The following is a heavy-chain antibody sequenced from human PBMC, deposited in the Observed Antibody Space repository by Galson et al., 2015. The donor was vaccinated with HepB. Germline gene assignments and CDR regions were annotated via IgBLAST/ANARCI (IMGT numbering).Heavy chain of an antibody. CDR3: ARDGYCSGGSCYGGGMDV. CDR1: GFTFSSCA. J-gene: IGHJ6*02. V-gene: IGHV3-30-3*01. CDR2: ISYDGSNK. D-gene: IGHD2-15*01. Sequence: SLRLSCAASGFTFSSCAMHWVRQAPGKGLEWVAVISYDGSNKYYADSVKSRFTISRDNSKNTLYLQMNSLRAEDTAVYYCARDGYCSGGSCYGGGMDVWGQGTTVTVSS.